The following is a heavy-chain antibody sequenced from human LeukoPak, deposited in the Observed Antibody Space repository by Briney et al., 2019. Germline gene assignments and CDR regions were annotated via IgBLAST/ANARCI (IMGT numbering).Heavy chain of an antibody. Sequence: PGGSLRLSCAASGFPFSGYGMHWVRQAPGKGLEWVAVISYDGSDKYYADSVKGRFTISRDNSKNTLYLQMNSLRAEDTAVYYCARVDSSGWYDLFDYWGQGTLVTVSS. D-gene: IGHD6-19*01. CDR2: ISYDGSDK. V-gene: IGHV3-30*03. CDR3: ARVDSSGWYDLFDY. J-gene: IGHJ4*02. CDR1: GFPFSGYG.